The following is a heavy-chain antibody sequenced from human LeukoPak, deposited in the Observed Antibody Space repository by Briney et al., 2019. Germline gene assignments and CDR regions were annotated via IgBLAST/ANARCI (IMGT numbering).Heavy chain of an antibody. D-gene: IGHD6-6*01. CDR1: GGSISGYY. J-gene: IGHJ5*02. CDR3: ARELGARPPHWFDP. CDR2: INHSGST. Sequence: PSETLSLTCTVSGGSISGYYWSWIRQPPGKGLEWIGEINHSGSTNYNPSLKSRVTISVDTSKNQFSLKLSSVTAADTAVYYCARELGARPPHWFDPWGQGTLVTVSS. V-gene: IGHV4-34*01.